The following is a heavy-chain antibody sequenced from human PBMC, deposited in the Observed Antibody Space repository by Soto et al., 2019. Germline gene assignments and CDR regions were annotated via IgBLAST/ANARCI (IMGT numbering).Heavy chain of an antibody. CDR1: GYSFSNYW. CDR3: ARQADYNILTGYFYYFDY. Sequence: GESLKISCKGSGYSFSNYWIGWVRQIPGKGLEWMGMIYPADSDTKYSPSFQGQVTISVDTSINTAFLRWNSLTASDTAMYYCARQADYNILTGYFYYFDYWGQGSLVTVSS. V-gene: IGHV5-51*01. J-gene: IGHJ4*02. CDR2: IYPADSDT. D-gene: IGHD3-9*01.